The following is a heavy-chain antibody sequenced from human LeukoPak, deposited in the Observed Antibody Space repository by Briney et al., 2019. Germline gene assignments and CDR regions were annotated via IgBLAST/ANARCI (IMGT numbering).Heavy chain of an antibody. J-gene: IGHJ4*02. CDR2: ITYDGSNK. V-gene: IGHV3-30-3*01. CDR1: GFTFSSYA. CDR3: SRELRYFDWFFDY. Sequence: PGRSLRLSCAASGFTFSSYAMHWVRQAPGKGLEWVAVITYDGSNKYYADSVKGRFTLSRDNSKNTLYLQMNSLRAEDTAVYYCSRELRYFDWFFDYWGQGTLVTVSS. D-gene: IGHD3-9*01.